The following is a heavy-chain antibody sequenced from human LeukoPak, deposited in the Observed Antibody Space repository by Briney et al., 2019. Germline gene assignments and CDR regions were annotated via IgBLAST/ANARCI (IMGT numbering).Heavy chain of an antibody. V-gene: IGHV3-23*01. Sequence: GGSLRLSCAASGLTFSSYAMSWVRQAPGKGLDWVSAISGSGGSTYYADSVKGRFTISRDNSKNTLYLQVNSLRAEDTAVYYCAKDRIAAVGTPYYYYGMDVWGQGTTVTVSS. J-gene: IGHJ6*02. D-gene: IGHD6-13*01. CDR2: ISGSGGST. CDR3: AKDRIAAVGTPYYYYGMDV. CDR1: GLTFSSYA.